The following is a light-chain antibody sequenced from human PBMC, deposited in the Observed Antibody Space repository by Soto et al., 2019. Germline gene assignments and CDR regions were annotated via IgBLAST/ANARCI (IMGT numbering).Light chain of an antibody. CDR1: QGVTTN. V-gene: IGKV3-15*01. CDR2: DVS. Sequence: EIVMTQSPATLSVSPGERATLSCRAGQGVTTNFAWYQQKSGQSPRLLIYDVSIRATGVPARFSGTGSETAFTLTISGLQSEDSAVYFCQQYNNWPFSFGQGARLEI. J-gene: IGKJ5*01. CDR3: QQYNNWPFS.